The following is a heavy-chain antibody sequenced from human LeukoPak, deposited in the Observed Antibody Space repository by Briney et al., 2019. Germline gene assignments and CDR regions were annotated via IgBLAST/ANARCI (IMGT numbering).Heavy chain of an antibody. CDR3: ARSADYYYYMDV. Sequence: ASVKVSRKASGYTFTGYYMHWVRQAPGQGLEWMGWINPNSGGTNYAQKFQGRVTMTRDTSISTAYMELSRLRSDDTAVYYCARSADYYYYMDVWGKGTTVTVSS. V-gene: IGHV1-2*02. CDR1: GYTFTGYY. CDR2: INPNSGGT. J-gene: IGHJ6*03.